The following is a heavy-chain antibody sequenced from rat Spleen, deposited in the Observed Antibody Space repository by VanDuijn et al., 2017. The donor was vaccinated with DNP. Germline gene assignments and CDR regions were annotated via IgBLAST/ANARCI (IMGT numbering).Heavy chain of an antibody. V-gene: IGHV4-2*01. CDR2: INEGGITM. J-gene: IGHJ2*01. D-gene: IGHD1-4*01. CDR1: GFNFNGYW. CDR3: SRAQFTRVLDY. Sequence: EVKLVESGGGLVQPGKSLKFSCAASGFNFNGYWMAWVRQAPGKGLEWIGEINEGGITMNYAPSLKDKFTISRDNAQNTLYLQMNKLGSEDTAIYYCSRAQFTRVLDYWGQGVMVTVSS.